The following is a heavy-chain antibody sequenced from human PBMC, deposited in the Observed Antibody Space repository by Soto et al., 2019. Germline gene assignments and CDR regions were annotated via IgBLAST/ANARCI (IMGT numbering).Heavy chain of an antibody. CDR1: GFTFISYA. CDR2: ISGSGGST. D-gene: IGHD6-13*01. V-gene: IGHV3-23*01. CDR3: AKGGLGYSSSWYYYYGMDV. Sequence: GGSLRLSCAASGFTFISYAMSWVRQAPGKGLEWVSAISGSGGSTYYADSVKGRFTISRDNSKNTLYLQMNSLRAEDTAVYYCAKGGLGYSSSWYYYYGMDVWGQGTTVTVSS. J-gene: IGHJ6*02.